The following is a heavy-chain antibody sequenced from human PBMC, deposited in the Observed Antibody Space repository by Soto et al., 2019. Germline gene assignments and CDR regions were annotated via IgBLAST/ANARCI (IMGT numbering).Heavy chain of an antibody. CDR1: GFTFSSYV. V-gene: IGHV3-23*01. CDR3: AKGSSGWYERFDY. Sequence: EVQLLESGGGLVQPGGSLRLSCAASGFTFSSYVMSWFRQAPGKWLEWVSAISGSGGSTYYADSVKGRFTISRDNSKNTLYLKMNSLRAEDTAVYYCAKGSSGWYERFDYWGQGTLVTVSS. J-gene: IGHJ4*02. D-gene: IGHD6-19*01. CDR2: ISGSGGST.